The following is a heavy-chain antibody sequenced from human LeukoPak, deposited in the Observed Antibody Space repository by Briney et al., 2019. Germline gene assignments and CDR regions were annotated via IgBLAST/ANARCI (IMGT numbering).Heavy chain of an antibody. CDR2: ISYIGGT. J-gene: IGHJ3*02. Sequence: SETLSLTCTVSGGSFSSHYWSWIRRPPGKGLEWIGYISYIGGTNYNPSLKSRVTISVDTSKNQFSLKLSSVTAADTAVYYCARDPTTVTKGLDIWGQGTMVTVSS. D-gene: IGHD4-17*01. CDR3: ARDPTTVTKGLDI. CDR1: GGSFSSHY. V-gene: IGHV4-59*11.